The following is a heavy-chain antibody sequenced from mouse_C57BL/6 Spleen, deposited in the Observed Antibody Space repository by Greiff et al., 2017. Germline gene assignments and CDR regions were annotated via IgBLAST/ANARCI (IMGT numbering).Heavy chain of an antibody. D-gene: IGHD1-1*01. J-gene: IGHJ2*01. Sequence: VQLQQSGPELVKPGASVKISCKASGYTFTDYYMNWVKQSHGKSLEWIGDINPNNGGTSYNQKFKGKATLTVDKSSSTAYMELRSLTSEDSAVXYCARRYYGSSYSFDYWGQGTTLTVSS. CDR1: GYTFTDYY. CDR2: INPNNGGT. CDR3: ARRYYGSSYSFDY. V-gene: IGHV1-26*01.